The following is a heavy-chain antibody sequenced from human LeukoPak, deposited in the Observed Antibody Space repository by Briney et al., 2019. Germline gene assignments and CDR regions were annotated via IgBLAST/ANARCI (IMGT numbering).Heavy chain of an antibody. CDR3: ARSFYPWNYLVY. Sequence: PSETLSLTCTVSGGSISSGGYSWSWIRQPPGKGLEWIGEINHSGSTNYNPSLKSRVTISVDTSKNQFSLKLSSVTAADTAVYYCARSFYPWNYLVYWGQGTLVTVSS. J-gene: IGHJ4*02. CDR1: GGSISSGGYS. D-gene: IGHD1-1*01. V-gene: IGHV4-39*07. CDR2: INHSGST.